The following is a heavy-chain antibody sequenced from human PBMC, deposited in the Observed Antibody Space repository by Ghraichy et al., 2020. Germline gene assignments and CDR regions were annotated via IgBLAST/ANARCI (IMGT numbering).Heavy chain of an antibody. D-gene: IGHD2-2*01. J-gene: IGHJ5*02. Sequence: SETLSLTCTVFGDSITGYYWSWIRQPPGKGLEWLGYIYNIGNTFYNPSLKSRVTMSLDMSRNQFSLELSSVTAADTAVYYCARYYCIGTSCYRTNWLDPWGQGTLVTVSS. V-gene: IGHV4-59*01. CDR1: GDSITGYY. CDR2: IYNIGNT. CDR3: ARYYCIGTSCYRTNWLDP.